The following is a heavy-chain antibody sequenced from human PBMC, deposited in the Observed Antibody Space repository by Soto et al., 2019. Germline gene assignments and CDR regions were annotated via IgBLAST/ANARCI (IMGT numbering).Heavy chain of an antibody. J-gene: IGHJ6*02. CDR3: ARRLRGSYWHYYYGMDV. CDR2: IYPGDSDT. D-gene: IGHD1-26*01. Sequence: PGESLKISCKGSGYSFTSYWIGWVRQMPGKGLEWMGIIYPGDSDTRYSPSFQGQVTISADKSISTAYLQWSSLKASDTAMYYCARRLRGSYWHYYYGMDVWGQGTTVTVSS. V-gene: IGHV5-51*01. CDR1: GYSFTSYW.